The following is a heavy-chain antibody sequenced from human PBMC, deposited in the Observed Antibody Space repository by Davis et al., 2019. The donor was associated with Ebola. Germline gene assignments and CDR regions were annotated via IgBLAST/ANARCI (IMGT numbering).Heavy chain of an antibody. V-gene: IGHV4-61*01. Sequence: SQTLSPTCTVPGGSVSSGSYYWSWIRQPPGNGLEWIGYIYYSGSTNYNPSLKSRVTISVDTSKNQFSLKLSSVTAADTAVYYCARERGATGGSYGNAFDIWGQGTMVTVSS. CDR3: ARERGATGGSYGNAFDI. D-gene: IGHD1-26*01. CDR1: GGSVSSGSYY. CDR2: IYYSGST. J-gene: IGHJ3*02.